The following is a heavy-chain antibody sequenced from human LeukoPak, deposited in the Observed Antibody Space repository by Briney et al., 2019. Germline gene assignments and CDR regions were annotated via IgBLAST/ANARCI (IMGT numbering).Heavy chain of an antibody. CDR2: INTDGSST. V-gene: IGHV3-74*01. D-gene: IGHD2-2*01. CDR3: ARGPSFYFRYCSSTSCPESGYFDY. J-gene: IGHJ4*02. Sequence: PGGSLRLSCAASGFTFSSYWMHWVRQAPGKGLVWVSRINTDGSSTSYADSVKGRFTISRDNAKNSLYLQMNSLRAEDTAVYYCARGPSFYFRYCSSTSCPESGYFDYWGQGTLVTVSS. CDR1: GFTFSSYW.